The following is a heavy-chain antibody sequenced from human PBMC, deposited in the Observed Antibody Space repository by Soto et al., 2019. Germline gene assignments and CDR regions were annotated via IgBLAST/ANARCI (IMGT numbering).Heavy chain of an antibody. Sequence: ASVKVSCKASGYTFTGYYMHWVRQAPGQGLEWMGWINPNSGGTNYAQKFQGWVTMTRDTSISTAYMELSRLRSDDTAVYYCARCAVAARPDHPMHPYYYYYMDVWGKGTTVTVSS. CDR1: GYTFTGYY. CDR3: ARCAVAARPDHPMHPYYYYYMDV. V-gene: IGHV1-2*04. J-gene: IGHJ6*03. D-gene: IGHD6-6*01. CDR2: INPNSGGT.